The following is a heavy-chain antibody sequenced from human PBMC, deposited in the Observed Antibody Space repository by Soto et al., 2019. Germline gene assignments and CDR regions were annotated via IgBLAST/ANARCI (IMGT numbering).Heavy chain of an antibody. D-gene: IGHD2-21*02. Sequence: GGSRRLSCAASGFRLTNCSLSWVRRSPGKGLEWVANINRDGSHKYYVDSVKGRFTISRDNAENSVFLQMNSLRAEDTAIYYCATKGDALNYWGQGTLVTVSS. CDR1: GFRLTNCS. J-gene: IGHJ4*02. CDR2: INRDGSHK. CDR3: ATKGDALNY. V-gene: IGHV3-7*01.